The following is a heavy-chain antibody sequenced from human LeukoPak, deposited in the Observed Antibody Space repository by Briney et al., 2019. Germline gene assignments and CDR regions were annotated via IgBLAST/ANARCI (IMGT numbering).Heavy chain of an antibody. J-gene: IGHJ4*02. CDR2: ISGSGGST. Sequence: GGTLRLSCVASGFTFSNYGMNWVRQAPGKGLEWVSAISGSGGSTYYADSVKGRFTISRDNSKNTLYLQMNSLRAEDTAVYYCAKGYSGYVGGNYFDYWGQGTLVTVSS. V-gene: IGHV3-23*01. CDR3: AKGYSGYVGGNYFDY. CDR1: GFTFSNYG. D-gene: IGHD5-12*01.